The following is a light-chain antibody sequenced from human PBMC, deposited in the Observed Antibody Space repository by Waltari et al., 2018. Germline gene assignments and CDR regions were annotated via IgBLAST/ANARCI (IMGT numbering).Light chain of an antibody. J-gene: IGLJ3*02. V-gene: IGLV2-23*02. CDR2: AVR. CDR3: CSYAGRSTWV. CDR1: SSNVGFFNL. Sequence: QSALTQPASVSGSPGQSVTISCTGTSSNVGFFNLVSWYQHHPGKAPKLMISAVRDRTSWVSNRFSGSKSGYTASLTISGLQAEDEADYYCCSYAGRSTWVFGGGTKVTVL.